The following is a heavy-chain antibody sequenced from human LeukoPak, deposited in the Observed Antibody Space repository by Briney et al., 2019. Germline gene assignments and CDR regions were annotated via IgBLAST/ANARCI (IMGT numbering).Heavy chain of an antibody. CDR2: INHSGST. V-gene: IGHV4-34*01. D-gene: IGHD3-22*01. J-gene: IGHJ3*02. Sequence: TSETLSLTCAVYGGSFSGYYWSWIRQPPGKGLEWIGEINHSGSTNYNPSLKSRVTISVDTSKNQFSLKLSSVTAADMAVYYCARGPLSGYYVTSAFDIWGQGTMVTVSS. CDR3: ARGPLSGYYVTSAFDI. CDR1: GGSFSGYY.